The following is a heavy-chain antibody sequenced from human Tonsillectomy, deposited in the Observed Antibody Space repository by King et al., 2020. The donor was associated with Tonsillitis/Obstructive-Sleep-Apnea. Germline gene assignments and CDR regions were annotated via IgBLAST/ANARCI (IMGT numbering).Heavy chain of an antibody. CDR3: ARERNWNADY. Sequence: VQLVESGAEVKKPGASVKVSCKASGYAFTGFYMHWVRQAPGQRLEWMGWINPSSGGTNYAQKFQDRVTMTTDTSISTAYMELSRLRSDDTAVYYCARERNWNADYWGQGTLVTVSS. V-gene: IGHV1-2*02. CDR2: INPSSGGT. CDR1: GYAFTGFY. D-gene: IGHD1-1*01. J-gene: IGHJ4*02.